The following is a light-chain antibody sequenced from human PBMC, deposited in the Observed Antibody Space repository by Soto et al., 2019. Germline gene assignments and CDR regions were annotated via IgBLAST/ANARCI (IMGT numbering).Light chain of an antibody. CDR2: RNN. J-gene: IGLJ2*01. CDR3: SAWDDSLNSVV. V-gene: IGLV1-47*01. CDR1: SSNIGSNY. Sequence: QSVLTQPPSASGTPGQRVTISCSGSSSNIGSNYVYCYQHLPRTAPKLLIYRNNQRPSGVPDRFSGSKSGTSASLAISGLRSEDEGDYYCSAWDDSLNSVVFGGGTKVTVL.